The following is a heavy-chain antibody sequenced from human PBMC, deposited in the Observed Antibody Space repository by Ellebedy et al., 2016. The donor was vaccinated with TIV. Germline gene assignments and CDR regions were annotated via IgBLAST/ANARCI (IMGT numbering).Heavy chain of an antibody. D-gene: IGHD6-19*01. Sequence: AASVKVSCKASGYSFTNYGITWVRQAPGQGLEWMGIMNPSGGNTIYAEKVQGRVTMTRDTSTTTIYMELSRLTSEDTAVYYCARTVAGPYEAFEIWGQGTMVTVSS. CDR1: GYSFTNYG. CDR3: ARTVAGPYEAFEI. J-gene: IGHJ3*02. CDR2: MNPSGGNT. V-gene: IGHV1-46*01.